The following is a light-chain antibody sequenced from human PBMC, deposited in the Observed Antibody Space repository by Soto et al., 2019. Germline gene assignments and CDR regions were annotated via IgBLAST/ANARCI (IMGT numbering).Light chain of an antibody. Sequence: QSVLTQPPSASGTPGQRVTISCSGTSSNIGKNTVNWYQQLPGTAPKLLIYNNSQRPSGVPDRFSGSKSGTSASLAIIGLQSEDETDYYCAVWDDSLDGVVFGGGT. J-gene: IGLJ3*02. CDR3: AVWDDSLDGVV. CDR1: SSNIGKNT. CDR2: NNS. V-gene: IGLV1-44*01.